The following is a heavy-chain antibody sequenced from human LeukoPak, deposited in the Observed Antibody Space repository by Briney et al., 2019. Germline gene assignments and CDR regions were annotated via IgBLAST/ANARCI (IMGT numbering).Heavy chain of an antibody. Sequence: PSETLSLTCAVYGGSFSGYYWSWIRQPPGKGLEWIGEINHSGSTNYNPSLKSRVTISVDTSKNQFSLKLSSVTAADTAVYYCARESVLWFGELSHYYYYYMDVWGKGTTVTISS. D-gene: IGHD3-10*01. CDR1: GGSFSGYY. J-gene: IGHJ6*03. CDR2: INHSGST. CDR3: ARESVLWFGELSHYYYYYMDV. V-gene: IGHV4-34*01.